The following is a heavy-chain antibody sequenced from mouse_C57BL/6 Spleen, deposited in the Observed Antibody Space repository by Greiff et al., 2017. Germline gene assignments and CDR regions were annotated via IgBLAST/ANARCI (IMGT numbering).Heavy chain of an antibody. CDR2: IDPEDGDT. J-gene: IGHJ3*01. D-gene: IGHD1-1*01. V-gene: IGHV14-1*01. CDR3: TTITTVVEGFAY. CDR1: GFNIQDYY. Sequence: VQLQQSGAELVRPGASVKLSCTASGFNIQDYYMHWVKQRPEQGLEWIGRIDPEDGDTEDAPKFQGKATMTADNSSNTAYLQLSSLTSEDAAVYYCTTITTVVEGFAYRGQGTLVTVSA.